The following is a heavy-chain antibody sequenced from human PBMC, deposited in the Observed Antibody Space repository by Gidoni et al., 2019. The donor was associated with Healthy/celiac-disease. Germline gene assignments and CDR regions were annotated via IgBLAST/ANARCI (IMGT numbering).Heavy chain of an antibody. CDR1: GFTFSSYE. Sequence: EVQLVESGGGLVQPGGSLRLSCAASGFTFSSYEMNWVRQAPGKGLEWVSYISSSGSTIYYADSVKGRFTISRDNAKNSLYLQMNSLRAEDTAVYYCARLGRYCSGGSCLRDYYYYGMDVWGQGTTVTVSS. CDR3: ARLGRYCSGGSCLRDYYYYGMDV. V-gene: IGHV3-48*03. D-gene: IGHD2-15*01. J-gene: IGHJ6*02. CDR2: ISSSGSTI.